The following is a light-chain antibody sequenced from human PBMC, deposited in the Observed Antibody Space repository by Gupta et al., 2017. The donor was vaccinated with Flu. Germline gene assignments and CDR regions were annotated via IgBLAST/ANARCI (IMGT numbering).Light chain of an antibody. V-gene: IGLV4-60*03. CDR1: SGHSSHI. Sequence: QPVLTQSSSASASLGSSVKLTCTLSSGHSSHITAWHQQQPGKAPRFLMKVEGSGSYTKGSGVPDRFSGSNSGTDRYLTIFNLQSEDEADYYCETWDSYTWVFGGGTKLTVL. CDR2: VEGSGSY. CDR3: ETWDSYTWV. J-gene: IGLJ3*02.